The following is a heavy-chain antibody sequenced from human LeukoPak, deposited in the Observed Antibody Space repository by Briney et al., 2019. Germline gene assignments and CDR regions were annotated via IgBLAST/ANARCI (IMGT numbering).Heavy chain of an antibody. CDR1: GSTFSNYA. CDR2: ISGDGGTT. V-gene: IGHV3-23*01. D-gene: IGHD3-22*01. J-gene: IGHJ4*02. CDR3: AKGQYFHDSSGYYR. Sequence: GGSLRLSCVASGSTFSNYAMTWVRQAPGKGLECVSVISGDGGTTLHADSVKGRFTISRDNSKNTLYLEMNSLRDDDTAVYYCAKGQYFHDSSGYYRWGQGTLVTVSS.